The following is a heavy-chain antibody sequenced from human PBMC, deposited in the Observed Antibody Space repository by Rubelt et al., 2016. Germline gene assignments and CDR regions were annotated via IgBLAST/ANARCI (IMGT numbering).Heavy chain of an antibody. Sequence: QVQLQQWGAGLLKPSETLSLTCTVSGASITSSGYYWGWIRQPPGKGLEWIGSIFYSGSFYYNPSLKSRVTISIDTSKNQFALTLTSMTAADTAVYYCARPQYSWVSTSDYWGQGTLVTVSS. CDR3: ARPQYSWVSTSDY. J-gene: IGHJ4*02. CDR1: GASITSSGYY. V-gene: IGHV4-39*01. CDR2: IFYSGSF. D-gene: IGHD6-13*01.